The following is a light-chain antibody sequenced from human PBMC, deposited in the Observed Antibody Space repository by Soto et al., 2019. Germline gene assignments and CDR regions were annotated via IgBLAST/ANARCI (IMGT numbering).Light chain of an antibody. Sequence: DIQMTQTPSSLSASVGDRVTITCRASQSISSYLNWYQQKPGKAPKLLIYAASSLQSGVPSRFSGSGSGTDFTLTISSLQTEDSATYYCQPSYSTPTFGQGTEV. CDR3: QPSYSTPT. V-gene: IGKV1-39*01. CDR2: AAS. CDR1: QSISSY. J-gene: IGKJ1*01.